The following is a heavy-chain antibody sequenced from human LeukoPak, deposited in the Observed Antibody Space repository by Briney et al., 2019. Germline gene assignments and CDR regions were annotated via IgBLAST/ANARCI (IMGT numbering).Heavy chain of an antibody. D-gene: IGHD5-18*01. CDR1: GLTFSSYT. J-gene: IGHJ6*02. CDR3: AREDTDYYYGMDV. Sequence: GGSLRLSCAASGLTFSSYTMHWVRQAPGKGLEWVALISYDGSNKHYADSVKGRFTISRDNSKNTLYLQMNSLRVEDTAVYYCAREDTDYYYGMDVWGQGTTVTVSS. CDR2: ISYDGSNK. V-gene: IGHV3-30*04.